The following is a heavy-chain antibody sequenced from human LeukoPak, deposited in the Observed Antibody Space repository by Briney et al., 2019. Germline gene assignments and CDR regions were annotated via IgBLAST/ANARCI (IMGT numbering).Heavy chain of an antibody. J-gene: IGHJ4*02. CDR2: IYYSGST. CDR1: GVSISSYY. CDR3: ARHFYPNGYTPSDY. D-gene: IGHD2-8*01. V-gene: IGHV4-59*08. Sequence: SETLSLTCTVSGVSISSYYWSWIRQPPGKGLEGMGYIYYSGSTNYNPSLKSRVTISVDTSKNQLSLKLSSVTAADTAVYYCARHFYPNGYTPSDYWGQGNPVTVSS.